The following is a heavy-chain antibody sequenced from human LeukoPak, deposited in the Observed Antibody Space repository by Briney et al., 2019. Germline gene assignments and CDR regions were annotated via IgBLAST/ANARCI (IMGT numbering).Heavy chain of an antibody. CDR1: GGSFSGYY. J-gene: IGHJ4*02. CDR2: IYYSGST. CDR3: ARHRGWYAIFDY. Sequence: SETLSLTCAVYGGSFSGYYWSWIRQPPGKGLEWIGSIYYSGSTYYNPSLKSRVTISVDTSKNQFSLKLSSVTAADTAVYYCARHRGWYAIFDYWGQGTLVTVSS. D-gene: IGHD6-19*01. V-gene: IGHV4-34*01.